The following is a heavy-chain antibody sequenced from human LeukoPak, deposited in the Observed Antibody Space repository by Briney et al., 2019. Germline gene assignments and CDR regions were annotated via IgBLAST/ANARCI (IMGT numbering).Heavy chain of an antibody. CDR2: INPNSGGT. J-gene: IGHJ4*02. D-gene: IGHD2-2*01. Sequence: ASVKVSCKASGYTFTGYYMHWVRQAPGQGLEWVGWINPNSGGTNYAQKFQGRVTMTRDTSISTAYMELSRLRSDDTAVYYCARMSPAVPPGDFDYWGQGTLVTVSS. CDR3: ARMSPAVPPGDFDY. V-gene: IGHV1-2*02. CDR1: GYTFTGYY.